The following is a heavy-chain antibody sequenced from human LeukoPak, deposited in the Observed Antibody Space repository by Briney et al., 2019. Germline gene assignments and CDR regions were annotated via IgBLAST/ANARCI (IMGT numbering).Heavy chain of an antibody. CDR1: GFTFSSYA. CDR2: ITGTGGST. D-gene: IGHD6-19*01. J-gene: IGHJ3*01. CDR3: AKVRDTRDWYKDAFDV. Sequence: GGSLRLSCAASGFTFSSYAMSWVRQAPGKGLEWVLAITGTGGSTYYVASVKGRFTVSRDNSRNTLYLQMSSLRAEDSAMYYCAKVRDTRDWYKDAFDVWGQGTRVTVSS. V-gene: IGHV3-23*01.